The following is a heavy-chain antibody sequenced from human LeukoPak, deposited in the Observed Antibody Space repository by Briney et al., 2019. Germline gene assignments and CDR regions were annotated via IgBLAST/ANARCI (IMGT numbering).Heavy chain of an antibody. Sequence: ASVKVSCKASGYTFTSYGISWVRQAPGQGLEWMGWISAYNGNTNYAQKLQGRVTMTTDTSTSTAYMELRSLRSDDTAVYYCARDRGWQPEPPEFDPWGQGTLVTVSS. J-gene: IGHJ5*02. CDR3: ARDRGWQPEPPEFDP. V-gene: IGHV1-18*01. CDR2: ISAYNGNT. D-gene: IGHD2-15*01. CDR1: GYTFTSYG.